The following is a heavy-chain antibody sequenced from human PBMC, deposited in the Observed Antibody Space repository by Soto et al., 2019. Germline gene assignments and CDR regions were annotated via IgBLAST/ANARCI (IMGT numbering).Heavy chain of an antibody. V-gene: IGHV3-30*18. Sequence: QVHLLESGGGVVQPGRSLRLSCVASGFTFSNFGIHWVRQAPGKGLEWLAVVSYDEVNKFYADSVRGRFTISRDNSKDMVYLQINSLRRDDTAMYFCAKVMTEYSGVAIDHWGQGTLVTVSS. CDR1: GFTFSNFG. CDR3: AKVMTEYSGVAIDH. D-gene: IGHD1-26*01. J-gene: IGHJ4*02. CDR2: VSYDEVNK.